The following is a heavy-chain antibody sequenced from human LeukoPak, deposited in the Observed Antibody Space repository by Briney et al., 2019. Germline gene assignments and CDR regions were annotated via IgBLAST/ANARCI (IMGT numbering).Heavy chain of an antibody. CDR1: GYTFTSYG. D-gene: IGHD2-2*02. CDR3: ARDRARIVVVPAAIELYYYYGMDV. Sequence: ASVKVSCKASGYTFTSYGISWVRQAPGRGLEWMGWISAYNGNTNYAQKLQGRVTMTTDTSTSTAYMELRSLRSDDTAVYYCARDRARIVVVPAAIELYYYYGMDVWGQGTTVTVSS. V-gene: IGHV1-18*01. CDR2: ISAYNGNT. J-gene: IGHJ6*02.